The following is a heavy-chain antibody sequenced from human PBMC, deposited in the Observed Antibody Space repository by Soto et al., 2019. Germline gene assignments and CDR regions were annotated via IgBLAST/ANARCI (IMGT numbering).Heavy chain of an antibody. CDR2: IYYSGST. J-gene: IGHJ6*02. D-gene: IGHD2-2*01. CDR3: ARDRGDCSSTSCYGDYYGMDV. V-gene: IGHV4-30-4*01. CDR1: GGSISSGDYY. Sequence: QVQLQESGPGLVKPSQTLSLTCTVSGGSISSGDYYWSWIRQPPGKGLEWIGHIYYSGSTYYNPSLQSRVTISVDTSKNQFSLKLSSVTAADTAVYYCARDRGDCSSTSCYGDYYGMDVWGQGTTVTVSS.